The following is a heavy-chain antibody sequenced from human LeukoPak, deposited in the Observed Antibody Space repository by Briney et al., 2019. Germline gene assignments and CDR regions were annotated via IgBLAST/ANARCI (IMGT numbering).Heavy chain of an antibody. J-gene: IGHJ4*02. CDR2: ISYDGSNK. V-gene: IGHV3-30*04. CDR3: ARDVSIAAAGTHILDY. D-gene: IGHD6-13*01. Sequence: GGSLRLSCAASGFTFSSYAMHWVRQAPGKGLEWVAVISYDGSNKYYADSVRGRFTISRDNSKNTLYLQMNSLRAEDTAVYYCARDVSIAAAGTHILDYWGQGTLVTVSS. CDR1: GFTFSSYA.